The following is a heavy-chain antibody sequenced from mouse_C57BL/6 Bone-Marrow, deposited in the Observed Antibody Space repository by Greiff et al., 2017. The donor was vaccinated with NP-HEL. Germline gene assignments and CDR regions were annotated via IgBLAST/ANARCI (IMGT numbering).Heavy chain of an antibody. CDR1: GFNIKDDY. Sequence: VQLQQSGAELVRPGASVKLSCTASGFNIKDDYMHWVKQRPEQGLEWIGWIDPENGDTEYASKFQGKATITAYTSSNTAYLQLSSLTSEDTAVYYCTTVYDCPLYFDYRGQGTTLTVSS. CDR3: TTVYDCPLYFDY. D-gene: IGHD2-3*01. CDR2: IDPENGDT. V-gene: IGHV14-4*01. J-gene: IGHJ2*01.